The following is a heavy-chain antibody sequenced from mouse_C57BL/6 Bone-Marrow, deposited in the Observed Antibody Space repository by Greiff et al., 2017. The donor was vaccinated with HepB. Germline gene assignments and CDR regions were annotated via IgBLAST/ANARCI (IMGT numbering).Heavy chain of an antibody. D-gene: IGHD1-1*01. CDR3: ARVTTVVAEGFAY. CDR1: GYTFTSYW. J-gene: IGHJ3*01. Sequence: VQLQQPGAELVRPGSSVKLSCKASGYTFTSYWMDWVKQRPGQGLEWIGNIYPSDSETHYNQKFKDKATLTVDKSSSTAYMQLSSLTSEDSAVYYWARVTTVVAEGFAYWGQGTLVTVSA. CDR2: IYPSDSET. V-gene: IGHV1-61*01.